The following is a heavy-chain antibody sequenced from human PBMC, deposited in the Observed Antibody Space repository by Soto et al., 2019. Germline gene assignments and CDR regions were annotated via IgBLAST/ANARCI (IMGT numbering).Heavy chain of an antibody. J-gene: IGHJ5*02. CDR3: APWSGYFNWFDP. V-gene: IGHV1-69*12. Sequence: QVQLVQSGAEVKKPGSSVKVSCKASGATFSSYAITWVRQAPGQGLEWMGGIIPLFGTVNYAQKFQGRVAVTADDSTSTAYMELSSLRSEDTAVYYCAPWSGYFNWFDPWGQGTLVTVSS. D-gene: IGHD3-3*01. CDR2: IIPLFGTV. CDR1: GATFSSYA.